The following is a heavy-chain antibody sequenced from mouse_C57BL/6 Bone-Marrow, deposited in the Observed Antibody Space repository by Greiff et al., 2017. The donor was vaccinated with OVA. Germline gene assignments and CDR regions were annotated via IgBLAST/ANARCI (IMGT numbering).Heavy chain of an antibody. CDR2: IWRGGST. CDR1: GFSLTSYG. V-gene: IGHV2-2*01. D-gene: IGHD3-3*01. Sequence: VQLQQSGPGLVQPSPSLSITCTVSGFSLTSYGVHWVRQSPGKGLEWLGVIWRGGSTDYNAAFISRLSISKDNSKSQVFFKMNSLQAYDTAIYYCARNAVGGRWFAYWGQGTLVTVSA. CDR3: ARNAVGGRWFAY. J-gene: IGHJ3*01.